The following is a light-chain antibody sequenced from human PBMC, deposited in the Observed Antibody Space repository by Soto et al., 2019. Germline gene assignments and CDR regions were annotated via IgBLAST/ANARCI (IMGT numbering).Light chain of an antibody. CDR1: SSDVGGYNY. CDR3: SSYTSSSTLGVV. CDR2: DVS. Sequence: QSALTQPASVSGSPGQSITISCTGTSSDVGGYNYVSWYQQYPGKAPKLMIYDVSNRPSGVSNRFSGSKSGNTASLTISGLRAEDEADYYCSSYTSSSTLGVVFGGGTQLTVL. V-gene: IGLV2-14*01. J-gene: IGLJ3*02.